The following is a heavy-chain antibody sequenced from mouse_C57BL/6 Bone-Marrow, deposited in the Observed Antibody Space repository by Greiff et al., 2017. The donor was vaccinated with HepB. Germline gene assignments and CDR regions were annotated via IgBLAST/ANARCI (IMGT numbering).Heavy chain of an antibody. V-gene: IGHV5-17*01. CDR3: ARGMGYFDV. CDR2: ISSGSSTI. Sequence: EVMLVESGGGLVKPGGSLKLSCAASGFTFSDYGMHWVRQAPEKGLEWVAYISSGSSTIYYADTVKGRFTISRDNAKNTLSLQMTSLRSEDTAMYYCARGMGYFDVWGTGTTVTVSS. J-gene: IGHJ1*03. D-gene: IGHD2-3*01. CDR1: GFTFSDYG.